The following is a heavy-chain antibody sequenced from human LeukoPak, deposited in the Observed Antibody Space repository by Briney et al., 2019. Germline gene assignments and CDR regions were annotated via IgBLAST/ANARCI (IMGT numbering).Heavy chain of an antibody. CDR2: IKSKTDGGTT. CDR1: GFTFSNAW. Sequence: GGSLRLSCAASGFTFSNAWMSWVRQAPGKGLEWVGSIKSKTDGGTTDYAAPVKGRFTISRDDSKNTLYLQMKSLKTEDTAVYYCTTDPEGYCSGGSCGYWGQGTLVTVSS. V-gene: IGHV3-15*01. CDR3: TTDPEGYCSGGSCGY. J-gene: IGHJ4*02. D-gene: IGHD2-15*01.